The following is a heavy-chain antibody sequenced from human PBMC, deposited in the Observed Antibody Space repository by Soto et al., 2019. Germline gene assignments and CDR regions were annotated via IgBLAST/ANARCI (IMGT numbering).Heavy chain of an antibody. J-gene: IGHJ3*02. V-gene: IGHV1-18*03. CDR2: ISPDNGKT. CDR3: ASRIAVAGTGRRKGNLDI. Sequence: ASLKVSCKAFGYTFISIAIIWERRVPGQGLESSGLISPDNGKTNHAHNLLGRVTMSTDTPTNTAYREVTSLRSDDMAMYYCASRIAVAGTGRRKGNLDIWGQGIMVTAS. CDR1: GYTFISIA. D-gene: IGHD6-19*01.